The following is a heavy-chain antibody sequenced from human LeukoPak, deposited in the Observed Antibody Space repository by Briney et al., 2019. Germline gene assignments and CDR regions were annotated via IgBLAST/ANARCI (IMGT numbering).Heavy chain of an antibody. Sequence: GGSLRLSCAASGFTFSSSAMSWVRQVPGKGLEWVSGISASGGSTYYADSVRGRFTISRDNSKNALYVQMNSLRDEDTAVYYCAKDGTAMGPYYFDYWGQGTLVTVSS. V-gene: IGHV3-23*01. J-gene: IGHJ4*02. CDR2: ISASGGST. D-gene: IGHD5-18*01. CDR1: GFTFSSSA. CDR3: AKDGTAMGPYYFDY.